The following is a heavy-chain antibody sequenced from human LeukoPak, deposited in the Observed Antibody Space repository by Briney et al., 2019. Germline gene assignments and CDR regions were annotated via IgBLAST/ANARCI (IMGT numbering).Heavy chain of an antibody. CDR1: GGSISSYY. Sequence: SETLSLTCTVSGGSISSYYWSWIRQPPGKGLEWIGYIYYSGSTNYNPSLKSRVTISVDTSKNQFSLKLTSVTAADTPVYYCARDRDGINWCDPWGEGTLVTVSS. D-gene: IGHD5-24*01. CDR3: ARDRDGINWCDP. V-gene: IGHV4-59*01. J-gene: IGHJ5*02. CDR2: IYYSGST.